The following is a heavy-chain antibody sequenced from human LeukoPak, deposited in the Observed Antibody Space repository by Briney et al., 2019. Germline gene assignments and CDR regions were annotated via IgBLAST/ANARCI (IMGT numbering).Heavy chain of an antibody. D-gene: IGHD3-22*01. CDR2: INPNSGGT. J-gene: IGHJ4*02. Sequence: GASVKVPCKASGYTFTGYCMHWVRQAPGQGLEWMGWINPNSGGTNYAQKFQGRVTMTRDTSISTAYMELSRLRSDDTAVYYCARTGTNYYDSSGYDSHFDYWGQGTLVTVSS. CDR3: ARTGTNYYDSSGYDSHFDY. CDR1: GYTFTGYC. V-gene: IGHV1-2*02.